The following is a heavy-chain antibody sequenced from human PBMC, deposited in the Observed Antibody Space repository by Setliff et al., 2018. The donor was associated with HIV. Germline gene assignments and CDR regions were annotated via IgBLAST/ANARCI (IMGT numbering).Heavy chain of an antibody. CDR3: AAKPALQFLEWLLNFDTDV. V-gene: IGHV4-61*09. J-gene: IGHJ6*04. Sequence: SETLSLTCTVSGGSISSSSYYWSWIRQPAGKGLEWIGHIYTRGNPNYNPSLKSRVTISIDTSKNQFSLKLSSVTAADTAVYYCAAKPALQFLEWLLNFDTDVWGKGTTVTVSS. D-gene: IGHD3-3*01. CDR2: IYTRGNP. CDR1: GGSISSSSYY.